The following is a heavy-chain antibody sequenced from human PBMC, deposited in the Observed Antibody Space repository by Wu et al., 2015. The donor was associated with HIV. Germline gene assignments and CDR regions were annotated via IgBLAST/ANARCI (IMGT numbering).Heavy chain of an antibody. V-gene: IGHV1-46*01. CDR3: TKTSALIRGAWDWFDT. CDR2: INPIGTST. D-gene: IGHD1-26*01. CDR1: GNTFSNYY. Sequence: VQLVQSGAEVKKPGASVKVSCKTSGNTFSNYYMQWVRQAPGKGLEWMAMINPIGTSTKYAQKFQGRLTVTRDTSTGVVYMELNSLRSEDTAVYYCTKTSALIRGAWDWFDTWGPGTLVSVSS. J-gene: IGHJ5*02.